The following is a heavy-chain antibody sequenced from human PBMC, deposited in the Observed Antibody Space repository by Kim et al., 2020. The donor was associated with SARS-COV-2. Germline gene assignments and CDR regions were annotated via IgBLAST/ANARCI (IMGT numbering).Heavy chain of an antibody. CDR1: GFTFSSYA. Sequence: GGSLRLSCAASGFTFSSYAMSWVRQAPGKGLEWVSAISGSGGSTYYADSVKGRFTISRDNSKNTLYLQMNSLRAEDTAVYYCAKVSVYYYDSSGLCDAFDIWGQGTMVTVSS. J-gene: IGHJ3*02. V-gene: IGHV3-23*01. CDR2: ISGSGGST. CDR3: AKVSVYYYDSSGLCDAFDI. D-gene: IGHD3-22*01.